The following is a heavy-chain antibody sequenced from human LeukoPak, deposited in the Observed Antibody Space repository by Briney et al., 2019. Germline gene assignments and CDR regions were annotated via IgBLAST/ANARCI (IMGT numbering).Heavy chain of an antibody. Sequence: PGGSLRLSCAVSGFTFSSYAMSWVRQAPGKGMEWVSSISGGGGSTYYADSVKGRFTISRDNSKNTLYLQMNSLRAEDTAVYCAKDESDSGWPDAFDIWGQGTMVTVSS. V-gene: IGHV3-23*01. J-gene: IGHJ3*02. CDR2: ISGGGGST. D-gene: IGHD6-19*01. CDR3: AKDESDSGWPDAFDI. CDR1: GFTFSSYA.